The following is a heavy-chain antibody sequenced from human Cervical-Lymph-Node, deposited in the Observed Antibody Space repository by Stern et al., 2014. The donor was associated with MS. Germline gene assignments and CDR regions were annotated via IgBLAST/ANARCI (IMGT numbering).Heavy chain of an antibody. V-gene: IGHV3-23*04. D-gene: IGHD2-15*01. Sequence: EVQLVQSGGGLVQPGGSLRLSCAASGFTFSDYAMSWVRQAPGKGLERVSAISLSGGSTFYADSVQGRFTISRDNSKNTLYLQMNSLRAEDTAVYYCAKDRELVVVTFDSWGQGTLVTVSS. J-gene: IGHJ4*02. CDR2: ISLSGGST. CDR3: AKDRELVVVTFDS. CDR1: GFTFSDYA.